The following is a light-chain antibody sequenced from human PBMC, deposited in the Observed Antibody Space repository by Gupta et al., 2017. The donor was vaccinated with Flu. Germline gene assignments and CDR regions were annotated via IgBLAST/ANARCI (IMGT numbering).Light chain of an antibody. CDR3: QSYDGNTVV. CDR1: SGAIVTNF. J-gene: IGLJ2*01. V-gene: IGLV6-57*03. Sequence: KFILTQPQSVSESPGQTVTIFCTRSSGAIVTNFVQWYQQRPGRAPTTVIYEHDQRPAGVPARFSGSVASSSNSASLTISGLSTEDGADYYCQSYDGNTVVFGGGNRLTVL. CDR2: EHD.